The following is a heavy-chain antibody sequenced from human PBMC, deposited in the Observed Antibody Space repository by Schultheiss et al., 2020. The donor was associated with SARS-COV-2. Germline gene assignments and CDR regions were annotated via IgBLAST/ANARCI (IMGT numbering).Heavy chain of an antibody. D-gene: IGHD2-21*02. Sequence: GGSLRLSCAASGFTFSSYDMHWVRQATGKGLEWVSAIGTAGDTYYPGSVKGRFTISRENAKNSLYLQMNSLRAGDTAVYYCAADPAKVTLDAFDIWGQGTMVTVSS. J-gene: IGHJ3*02. CDR1: GFTFSSYD. CDR3: AADPAKVTLDAFDI. V-gene: IGHV3-13*01. CDR2: IGTAGDT.